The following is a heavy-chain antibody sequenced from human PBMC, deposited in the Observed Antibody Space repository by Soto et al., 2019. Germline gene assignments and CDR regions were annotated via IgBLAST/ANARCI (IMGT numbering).Heavy chain of an antibody. D-gene: IGHD3-22*01. CDR3: ARSHAYYYDSSGSSYFDY. CDR2: IYHSGST. Sequence: NPSETLSLTCAVSGYSISSGYYWGWIRQPPGKGLEWIGSIYHSGSTYYNPSLKSRVTISVDTSKNQFSLKLSSVTAADTAVYYCARSHAYYYDSSGSSYFDYWGQGTLVTVSS. V-gene: IGHV4-38-2*01. CDR1: GYSISSGYY. J-gene: IGHJ4*02.